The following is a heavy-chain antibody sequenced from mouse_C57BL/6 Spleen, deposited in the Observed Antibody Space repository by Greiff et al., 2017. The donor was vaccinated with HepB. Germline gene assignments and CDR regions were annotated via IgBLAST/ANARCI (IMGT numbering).Heavy chain of an antibody. CDR3: ARSTMITGYYFDY. J-gene: IGHJ2*01. D-gene: IGHD2-4*01. V-gene: IGHV5-6*01. Sequence: EVQGVESGGDLVKPGGSLKLSCAASGFTFSSYGMSWVRQTPDKRLEWVATISSGGSYTYYPDSVKGRFTISRDNAKNTLYLQMSSLKSEDTAMYYCARSTMITGYYFDYWGQGTTLTVSS. CDR1: GFTFSSYG. CDR2: ISSGGSYT.